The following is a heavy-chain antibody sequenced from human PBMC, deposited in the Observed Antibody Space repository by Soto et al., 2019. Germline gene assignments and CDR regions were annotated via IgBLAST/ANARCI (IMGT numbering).Heavy chain of an antibody. V-gene: IGHV4-38-2*02. CDR2: IYHSGTT. Sequence: PAETLSLGCAVSEFSISSGYFWGCIRQPPGKGPEWLGSIYHSGTTYYNPSVKGRVTISVDTSKNQFSLKMSSVTAADTAVYYCARDSSGYYWFDPWGQGTLVTVSS. D-gene: IGHD3-22*01. J-gene: IGHJ5*02. CDR1: EFSISSGYF. CDR3: ARDSSGYYWFDP.